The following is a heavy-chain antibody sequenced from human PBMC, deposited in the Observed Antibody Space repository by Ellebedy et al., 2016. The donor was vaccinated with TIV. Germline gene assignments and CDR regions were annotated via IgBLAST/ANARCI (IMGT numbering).Heavy chain of an antibody. CDR3: ARGSRRGIAAAGTY. V-gene: IGHV1-3*01. Sequence: AASVKVSCKASGYTFTSYAMHWVRQAPGQRLEWMGWINAGNGNTKYSQKFQGRVTITRDTSASTAYMELSSLRSEDTAVYYCARGSRRGIAAAGTYWGQGTLVTVSS. J-gene: IGHJ4*02. CDR2: INAGNGNT. D-gene: IGHD6-13*01. CDR1: GYTFTSYA.